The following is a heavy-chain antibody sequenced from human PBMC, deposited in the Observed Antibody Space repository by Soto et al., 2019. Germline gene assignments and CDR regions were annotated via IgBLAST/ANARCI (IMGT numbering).Heavy chain of an antibody. CDR1: GFTFSNFW. J-gene: IGHJ4*02. Sequence: GGSLRLSCAASGFTFSNFWMSWVRQAPGKGLEWVANIKQDGSEKYYVDSVKGRFTISRDNAKNSLYLQMNSLGAEDTAVYYCASRADYSNWYDFDYWGQGTLVTVSS. D-gene: IGHD4-4*01. V-gene: IGHV3-7*01. CDR3: ASRADYSNWYDFDY. CDR2: IKQDGSEK.